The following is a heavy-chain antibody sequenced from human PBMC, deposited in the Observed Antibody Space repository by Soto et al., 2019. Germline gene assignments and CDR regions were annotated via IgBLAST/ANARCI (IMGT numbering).Heavy chain of an antibody. CDR3: VRQGIGNLHGLVDV. CDR2: VYSTGGT. V-gene: IGHV4-59*08. CDR1: SGPSSSHN. J-gene: IGHJ6*02. Sequence: QVQLQQSGPGLVKPSETLSLTCSVSSGPSSSHNWGWIRQPPGRGLEWIGYVYSTGGTSYNPSLTSRVTRSADTSTNHISLTLTSVTAADTAVYYCVRQGIGNLHGLVDVWGQGTTVRVSS. D-gene: IGHD1-1*01.